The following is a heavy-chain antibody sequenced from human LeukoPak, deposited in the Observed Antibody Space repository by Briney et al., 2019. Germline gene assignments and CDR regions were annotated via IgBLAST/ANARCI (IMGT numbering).Heavy chain of an antibody. CDR2: ISWNSGSI. Sequence: GGSLRLSCAASGFTFDDYAMHWVRQAPGKGLEWVSVISWNSGSIGYADSVKGRFTISRDNAKNSLYLQMNSLRAEDTALYYCAKGRGAAMVTGVLDYWGQGTLVTVSS. D-gene: IGHD5-18*01. CDR3: AKGRGAAMVTGVLDY. CDR1: GFTFDDYA. J-gene: IGHJ4*02. V-gene: IGHV3-9*01.